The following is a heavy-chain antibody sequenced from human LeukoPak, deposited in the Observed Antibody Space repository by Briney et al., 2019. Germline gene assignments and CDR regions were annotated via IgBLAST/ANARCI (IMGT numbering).Heavy chain of an antibody. CDR3: AKDHYYDSSNYYYGRPNLFDY. Sequence: GGTLRLSCAASGFTFSSYAMSWVRQAPGKGLEWASAIGGSGGSTYYADSVKGRFTISRDNPKKTLYLQMDSLRAEDTAVYYCAKDHYYDSSNYYYGRPNLFDYWGQGTLVTVSS. CDR1: GFTFSSYA. CDR2: IGGSGGST. D-gene: IGHD3-22*01. V-gene: IGHV3-23*01. J-gene: IGHJ4*02.